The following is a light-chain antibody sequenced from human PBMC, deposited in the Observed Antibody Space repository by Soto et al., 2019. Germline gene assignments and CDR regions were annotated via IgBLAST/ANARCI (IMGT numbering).Light chain of an antibody. CDR1: QSLVASDGNMY. Sequence: EIVMTQTPLFLPVTLGQPASISCKSSQSLVASDGNMYLDWLHQRPGQPPRLLIYKASKCFSGVPDRFSGSGAGTDFTLHISRVEAEDVGIYFCMQATQLRTFGQGTRLEI. CDR3: MQATQLRT. V-gene: IGKV2-24*01. J-gene: IGKJ5*01. CDR2: KAS.